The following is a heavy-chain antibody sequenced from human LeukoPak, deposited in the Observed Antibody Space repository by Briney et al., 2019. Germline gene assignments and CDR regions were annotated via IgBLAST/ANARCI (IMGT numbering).Heavy chain of an antibody. Sequence: GGSLRLSCAASGFIFSSYAMTWVRQAPGKGLEWVSAISGGDGSKYYADSVKGRFTISRDNSKNTMYLQMNSLRAEDTAVYYCAKGSYTGFSARADYWGQGTLVTVSS. J-gene: IGHJ4*02. D-gene: IGHD5-12*01. V-gene: IGHV3-23*01. CDR1: GFIFSSYA. CDR2: ISGGDGSK. CDR3: AKGSYTGFSARADY.